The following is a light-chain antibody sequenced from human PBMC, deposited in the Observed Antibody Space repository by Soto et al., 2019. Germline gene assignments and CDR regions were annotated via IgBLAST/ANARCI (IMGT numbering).Light chain of an antibody. CDR1: SSIIENNY. CDR2: DDN. J-gene: IGLJ3*02. CDR3: GTWDGRLSALV. Sequence: QSVLTQPPSVSAAPGQKVTISCSGSSSIIENNYISWYQQLPGTAPKLLIYDDNVRPSGIPDRFSGSKSGTSATLGITGLQTGDEADYYCGTWDGRLSALVFGGGTKLTVL. V-gene: IGLV1-51*01.